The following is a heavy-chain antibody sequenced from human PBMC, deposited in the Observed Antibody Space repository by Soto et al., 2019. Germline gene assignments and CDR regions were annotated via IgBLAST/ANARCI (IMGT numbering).Heavy chain of an antibody. CDR3: ARDLGDGYNSDGFDY. CDR1: EYTFSSYS. J-gene: IGHJ4*02. D-gene: IGHD5-12*01. V-gene: IGHV3-21*01. CDR2: ISSSSSYI. Sequence: LRLSCVVFEYTFSSYSMNWVRQAPGKGLEWVSSISSSSSYIYYADSVKGRFTISRDNAKNSLYLQMNGLRAEDTAVYYCARDLGDGYNSDGFDYWGQGTLVTVSS.